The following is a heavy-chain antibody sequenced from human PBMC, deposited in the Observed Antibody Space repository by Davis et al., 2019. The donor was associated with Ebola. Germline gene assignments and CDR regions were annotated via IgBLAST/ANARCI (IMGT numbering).Heavy chain of an antibody. CDR3: ARSLRFLEWFWFDP. V-gene: IGHV4-59*01. Sequence: MPSETLSLTCAVYGASFAAYYCSWIPQLPGKGLEWIVYIYYSGSTNYNPFLKSRVTISVDTSKNQFSLKLSTVTAADTAVYDCARSLRFLEWFWFDPWGQGTLVTVSS. CDR1: GASFAAYY. J-gene: IGHJ5*02. CDR2: IYYSGST. D-gene: IGHD3-3*01.